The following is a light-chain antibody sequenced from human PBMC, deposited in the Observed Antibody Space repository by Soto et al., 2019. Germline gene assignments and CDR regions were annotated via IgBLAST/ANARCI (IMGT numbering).Light chain of an antibody. CDR1: SSDVGGYNY. J-gene: IGLJ1*01. CDR3: SSYAGSSNV. Sequence: SVLTQPRSASGSPGQSAAISCTGTSSDVGGYNYVSWYQQHPGKAPKLMIYEVNKRPSGVPDRFSGSKSGNTASLTVSGLQAEDEADYYCSSYAGSSNVFGTGTKVTVL. V-gene: IGLV2-8*01. CDR2: EVN.